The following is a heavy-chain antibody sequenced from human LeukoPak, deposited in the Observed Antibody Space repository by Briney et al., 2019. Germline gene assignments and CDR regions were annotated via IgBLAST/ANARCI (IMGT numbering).Heavy chain of an antibody. V-gene: IGHV4-34*01. CDR1: GGSFSGYY. CDR2: INHSGST. D-gene: IGHD6-25*01. Sequence: SETLSLTCAVYGGSFSGYYWSWIRQPPGKGLEWIGEINHSGSTNYNPSLKSRVTISVDTSKNQFTLKLSSVTAADTAVYYCARGQRARFGYWGQGTLVTVSS. J-gene: IGHJ4*02. CDR3: ARGQRARFGY.